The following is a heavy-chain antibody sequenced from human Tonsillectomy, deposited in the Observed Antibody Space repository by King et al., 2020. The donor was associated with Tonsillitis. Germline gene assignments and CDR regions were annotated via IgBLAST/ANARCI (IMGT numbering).Heavy chain of an antibody. Sequence: VQLVESGGGLVQPGGSLRLSCAASGFTFSSYWMSWVRQAPGKGLEWVANIKQDGSEKYYVDSVKGRFTISRDNAKNSLYLQMNSLRAEDTAVYYCARGLGVSYYGSTVWAGGMDVWGQGTTVTVSS. CDR3: ARGLGVSYYGSTVWAGGMDV. CDR1: GFTFSSYW. V-gene: IGHV3-7*01. CDR2: IKQDGSEK. D-gene: IGHD3-10*01. J-gene: IGHJ6*02.